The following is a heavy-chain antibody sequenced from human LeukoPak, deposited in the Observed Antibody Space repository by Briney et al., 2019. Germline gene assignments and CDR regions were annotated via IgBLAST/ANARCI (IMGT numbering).Heavy chain of an antibody. D-gene: IGHD3-10*01. CDR2: IHSDGSST. Sequence: PGGSLRLSCAASGFTFSAYWMHWVRQAPGKGLVWVSRIHSDGSSTSYADSVKGRFTISRDNAKNTLYLQVNSLRAEDAAVYYCARGTIPNRGVIEGYFDYWGQGPLVTVSS. V-gene: IGHV3-74*01. CDR1: GFTFSAYW. J-gene: IGHJ4*02. CDR3: ARGTIPNRGVIEGYFDY.